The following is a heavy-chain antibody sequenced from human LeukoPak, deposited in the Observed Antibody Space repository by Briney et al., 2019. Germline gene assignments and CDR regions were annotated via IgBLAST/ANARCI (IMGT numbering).Heavy chain of an antibody. Sequence: ASVKVSCKASGYTFTGYYMHWVRQAPGQGLEWMGWINPNSGGTNYAQKFQGRVTMTRDTSISTAYMELSRLRSDDTAVYYCARIGGSGYYKAEYFQHWGQGTLVTVSS. CDR2: INPNSGGT. J-gene: IGHJ1*01. CDR3: ARIGGSGYYKAEYFQH. CDR1: GYTFTGYY. V-gene: IGHV1-2*02. D-gene: IGHD2-15*01.